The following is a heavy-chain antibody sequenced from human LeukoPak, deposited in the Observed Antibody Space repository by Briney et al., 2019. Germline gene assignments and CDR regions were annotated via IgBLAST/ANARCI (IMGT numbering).Heavy chain of an antibody. CDR3: AREPLYYYDSSGYRDAFDI. D-gene: IGHD3-22*01. Sequence: ASVKVSCKASGYTFTSYYMHWVRQAPGQGLEWMGIINLSGGSTSYAQNFQGRVTMTRDTSTSTVYMEPSSLRSEDTAVYYCAREPLYYYDSSGYRDAFDIWGQGTMVTVSS. CDR2: INLSGGST. J-gene: IGHJ3*02. V-gene: IGHV1-46*01. CDR1: GYTFTSYY.